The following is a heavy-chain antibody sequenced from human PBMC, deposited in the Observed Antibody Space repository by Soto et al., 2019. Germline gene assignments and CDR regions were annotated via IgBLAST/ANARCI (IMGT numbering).Heavy chain of an antibody. V-gene: IGHV3-74*01. Sequence: EVQLVESGGGLVQPGGSLRLSCAASGFTFRSSWMYWVRQTPGKGPVWVSCINGDGSVIYYADSVKGRFTISGDNARDTLYLQMNSLTTEDSAVYYCVRDIRWGQGTLVSVSS. J-gene: IGHJ4*02. CDR3: VRDIR. CDR1: GFTFRSSW. CDR2: INGDGSVI.